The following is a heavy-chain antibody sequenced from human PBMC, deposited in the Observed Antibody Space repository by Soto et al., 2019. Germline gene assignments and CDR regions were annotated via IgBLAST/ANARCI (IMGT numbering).Heavy chain of an antibody. D-gene: IGHD3-10*01. CDR2: IIPIFGTA. J-gene: IGHJ4*02. Sequence: SVKVSCKASGGTFSSYAISWVRQAPAQGLEWMGGIIPIFGTANYAQKFQGRVTITSDESTSTAYMELSSLRSEDTAVYYCAIMLDLGGYFDYWGQGTLVTVSS. V-gene: IGHV1-69*13. CDR1: GGTFSSYA. CDR3: AIMLDLGGYFDY.